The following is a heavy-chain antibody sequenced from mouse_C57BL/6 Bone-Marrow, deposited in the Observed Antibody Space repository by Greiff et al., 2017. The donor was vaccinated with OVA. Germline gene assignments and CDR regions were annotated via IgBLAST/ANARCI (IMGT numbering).Heavy chain of an antibody. J-gene: IGHJ2*01. CDR1: GYTFTSYW. D-gene: IGHD4-1*01. Sequence: VKLQQPGAELVKPGASVKMSCKASGYTFTSYWITWVKQRPGQGLEWIGDIYPGSGSTNYNEKFKSKATLTVDTSSSTAYMQLSSLTSEDSAVYYCARELTGKVWYFDYWGQGTTLTVSS. V-gene: IGHV1-55*01. CDR3: ARELTGKVWYFDY. CDR2: IYPGSGST.